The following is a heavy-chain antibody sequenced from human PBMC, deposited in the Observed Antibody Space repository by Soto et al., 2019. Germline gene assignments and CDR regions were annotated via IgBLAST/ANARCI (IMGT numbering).Heavy chain of an antibody. V-gene: IGHV3-9*01. J-gene: IGHJ5*02. Sequence: PGGSLRLSCAASGFSFDGYAMNWVRQPPGKGLEWVSGISWNSGNIDYADSAKGRFTISRDNAKNSLYLQMNSLRAEDTALYYCVKASTYSSSQGWFDPWGQGTMVTVSS. D-gene: IGHD6-6*01. CDR3: VKASTYSSSQGWFDP. CDR1: GFSFDGYA. CDR2: ISWNSGNI.